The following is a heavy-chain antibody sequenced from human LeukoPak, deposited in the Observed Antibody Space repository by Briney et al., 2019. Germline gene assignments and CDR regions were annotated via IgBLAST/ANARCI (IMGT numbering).Heavy chain of an antibody. CDR3: ARDPKNNYFDY. Sequence: PGGSLRLSCAASGFTFSTYWMHWVRQAPGKGLVWVSRINTDGSSTTYADSLKGRFTLSRDNARNTLFLQMNSLRAEDTAVYYCARDPKNNYFDYWGQGTLVTVSS. CDR2: INTDGSST. V-gene: IGHV3-74*01. J-gene: IGHJ4*02. CDR1: GFTFSTYW.